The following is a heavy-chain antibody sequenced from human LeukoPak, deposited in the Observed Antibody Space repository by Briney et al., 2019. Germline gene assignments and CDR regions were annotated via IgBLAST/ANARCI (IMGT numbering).Heavy chain of an antibody. V-gene: IGHV1-69*13. CDR2: IIPIFGTA. D-gene: IGHD3-22*01. CDR1: GGTFSSYA. CDR3: ARGRYYYDSSGYFDY. J-gene: IGHJ4*02. Sequence: SVKVSCKASGGTFSSYAISWVRQAPGQGLEWMGGIIPIFGTANYAQKFQGRVTITADESTSTAYMELSSLRSEDTAVYYCARGRYYYDSSGYFDYWGQGTLVTASS.